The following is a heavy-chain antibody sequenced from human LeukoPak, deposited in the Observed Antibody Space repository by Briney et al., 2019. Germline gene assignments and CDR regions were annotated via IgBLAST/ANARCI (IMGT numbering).Heavy chain of an antibody. CDR2: IYHSGST. V-gene: IGHV4-30-2*01. J-gene: IGHJ3*02. Sequence: SETLSLTCAVSGGSISSGGYSWSWIRQPPGKGLEWIGYIYHSGSTYYNPSLKSRVTISVDRSKNQFSLKLSSVTAADTAVYYCARGGLLWFGELLFAFDIWGQGIMVTVSS. CDR1: GGSISSGGYS. CDR3: ARGGLLWFGELLFAFDI. D-gene: IGHD3-10*01.